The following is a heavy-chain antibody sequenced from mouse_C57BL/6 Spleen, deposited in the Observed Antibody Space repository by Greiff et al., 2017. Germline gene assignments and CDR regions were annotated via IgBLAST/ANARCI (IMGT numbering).Heavy chain of an antibody. Sequence: VKLMESGAELVKPGASVKMSCKASGYTFTTYPIEWMKQNHGKSLEWIGKFHPYNDDTKYNEKFKGKATLTVEKSSSTVYLELSRLTSDDSAVFYGARHYYDDGGGDFDVWGTGTTVTVSS. CDR2: FHPYNDDT. J-gene: IGHJ1*03. D-gene: IGHD2-4*01. CDR1: GYTFTTYP. V-gene: IGHV1-47*01. CDR3: ARHYYDDGGGDFDV.